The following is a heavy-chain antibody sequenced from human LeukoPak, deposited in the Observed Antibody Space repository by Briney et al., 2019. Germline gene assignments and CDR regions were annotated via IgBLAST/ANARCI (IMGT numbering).Heavy chain of an antibody. CDR1: GGSFSGYY. CDR3: ARALGGQWLALDAFDI. CDR2: INHSGST. J-gene: IGHJ3*02. V-gene: IGHV4-34*01. D-gene: IGHD6-19*01. Sequence: SETLSLTCAVYGGSFSGYYWSWIRQPPGKGLEWIGEINHSGSTNYNPSLKSRVTISVDTSKNQFSLKLSSVTAADTAVYYCARALGGQWLALDAFDIWGQGTMVTVSS.